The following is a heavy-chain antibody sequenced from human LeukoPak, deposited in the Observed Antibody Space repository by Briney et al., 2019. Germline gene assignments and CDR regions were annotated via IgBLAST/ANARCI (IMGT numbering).Heavy chain of an antibody. D-gene: IGHD3-16*01. CDR2: IYSSGNT. CDR3: AREALPRTTLGTFDY. V-gene: IGHV4-31*03. J-gene: IGHJ4*02. CDR1: GGSISSGGYY. Sequence: SQTLSLTCTVSGGSISSGGYYWSWIRQHPEKGLEWIGYIYSSGNTYYNPSLKSRVTMSVDTSKNQFSLNLSSVTAADTAVYYCAREALPRTTLGTFDYWGQGTLVTASS.